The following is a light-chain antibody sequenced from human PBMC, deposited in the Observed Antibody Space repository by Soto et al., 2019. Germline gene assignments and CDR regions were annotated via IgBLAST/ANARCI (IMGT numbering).Light chain of an antibody. CDR1: QTVHSD. J-gene: IGKJ1*01. Sequence: EIVLTQSPATLSVSPGERASLSCRASQTVHSDLAWYQQKPGQAPRLLISAASTRATGVPARFSGSGSGTDFTLTISSLHSEDSPFYYFQHYHRCPPWTFGQGPKVEVK. CDR3: QHYHRCPPWT. V-gene: IGKV3-15*01. CDR2: AAS.